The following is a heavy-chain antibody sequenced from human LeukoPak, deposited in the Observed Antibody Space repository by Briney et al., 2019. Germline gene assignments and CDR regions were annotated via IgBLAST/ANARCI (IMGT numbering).Heavy chain of an antibody. CDR2: IWYDGSNK. D-gene: IGHD6-19*01. CDR3: ARDGEQWRVWYYFDY. CDR1: GFTFSRYG. V-gene: IGHV3-33*01. Sequence: GGSLRLSCAASGFTFSRYGMHRVRQAPGKGLEWVAVIWYDGSNKYYADSVKGRFTISRDNSKNTLYLQMNSLRVEDTAVYYCARDGEQWRVWYYFDYCGQGTLVTVSS. J-gene: IGHJ4*02.